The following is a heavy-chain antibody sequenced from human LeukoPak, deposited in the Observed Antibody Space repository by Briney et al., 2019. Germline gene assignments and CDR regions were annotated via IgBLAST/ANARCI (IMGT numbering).Heavy chain of an antibody. CDR2: HYHSGSA. CDR1: GASISRGYYS. CDR3: AMYGSGTRIDF. D-gene: IGHD3-10*01. Sequence: NPSETLSLTCTVSGASISRGYYSWTWIRQPPGKGLERIGYHYHSGSAYYNPSLKSRVTISVDRSKNQFSLKLTSVTAADTAVYFCAMYGSGTRIDFWGPGTLVTVSS. V-gene: IGHV4-30-2*01. J-gene: IGHJ4*02.